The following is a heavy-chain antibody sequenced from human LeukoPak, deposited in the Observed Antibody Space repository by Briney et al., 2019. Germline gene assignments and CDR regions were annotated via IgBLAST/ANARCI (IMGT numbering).Heavy chain of an antibody. CDR3: ARDPDSYGYISMDV. J-gene: IGHJ6*04. D-gene: IGHD5-18*01. V-gene: IGHV3-48*03. CDR1: GSTFSSYE. CDR2: ISSGGSTI. Sequence: GESLRLSCAAPGSTFSSYEMNWVRQPPGKGLEWVSYISSGGSTIYYADTVKGRFTISRDNAKNTLYFQMNSLRAEDTAVYYCARDPDSYGYISMDVWGKGTTVTVSS.